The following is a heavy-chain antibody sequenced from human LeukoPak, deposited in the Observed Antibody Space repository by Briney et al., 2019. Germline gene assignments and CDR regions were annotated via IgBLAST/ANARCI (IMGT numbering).Heavy chain of an antibody. J-gene: IGHJ3*02. D-gene: IGHD2-21*01. CDR2: IWYDGSDK. CDR1: GFTFSNYG. Sequence: GSLRLSCAASGFTFSNYGMHWVRQAPGKGLEWVAVIWYDGSDKYYADSVKGRFTISRDNAKNSLYLQMNSLRAEDTAVYYCAREEYSSNAFDIWGQGTMVTVSS. CDR3: AREEYSSNAFDI. V-gene: IGHV3-33*01.